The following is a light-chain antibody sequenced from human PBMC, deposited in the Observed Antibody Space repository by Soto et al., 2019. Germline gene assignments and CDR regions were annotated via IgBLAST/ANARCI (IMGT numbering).Light chain of an antibody. CDR2: NAS. J-gene: IGKJ4*01. Sequence: EIVLTQSPATLSLSPGERATLSCRASQTISSYLAWYQQKLGQAPRLLIYNASNRATGIPARFGGSGSGTDFTLTISSLEPEDFSVYYCQQRSNWPLTFGGGTKVEI. CDR1: QTISSY. V-gene: IGKV3-11*01. CDR3: QQRSNWPLT.